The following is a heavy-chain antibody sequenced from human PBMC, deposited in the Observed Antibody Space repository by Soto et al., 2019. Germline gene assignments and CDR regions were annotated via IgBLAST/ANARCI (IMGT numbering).Heavy chain of an antibody. V-gene: IGHV3-21*01. CDR2: ISSSSSYI. CDR3: ARDRATVTTRNVYGMDV. J-gene: IGHJ6*02. D-gene: IGHD4-4*01. Sequence: GGSLRLSCAASGFTFSSYSMNWVRQAPGKGLEWVSSISSSSSYIYYADSVKGRFTISRDNAKNSLYLQMNSLRAEDTAVYYCARDRATVTTRNVYGMDVWGQGTTVTVYS. CDR1: GFTFSSYS.